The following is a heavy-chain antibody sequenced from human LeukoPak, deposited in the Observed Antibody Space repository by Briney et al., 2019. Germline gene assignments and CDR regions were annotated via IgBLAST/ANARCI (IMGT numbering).Heavy chain of an antibody. Sequence: SEALSLTCTVSGGSISSYYWSWIRQPPGQGLEWIGYIYYSGSTNYNHSLKSRVTISVDTSKTQFSLTLSSVTVAATATSFSAPYSNCSGGSCYFVSYAFYIWGKGTMVTVSS. CDR2: IYYSGST. V-gene: IGHV4-59*08. CDR1: GGSISSYY. J-gene: IGHJ3*02. CDR3: APYSNCSGGSCYFVSYAFYI. D-gene: IGHD2-15*01.